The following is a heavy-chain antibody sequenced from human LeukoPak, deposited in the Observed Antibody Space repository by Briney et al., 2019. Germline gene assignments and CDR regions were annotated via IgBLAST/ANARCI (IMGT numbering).Heavy chain of an antibody. V-gene: IGHV4-31*03. CDR1: GGSISSGGYY. Sequence: PSETLSLTCTVSGGSISSGGYYWSWIRQHPGKGPEWIGYIYYSGSTYYNPSLKSRVTISVDTSKNQFSLKLSSVTAADTAVYYCASWTSYGSSWFDPWGQGTLVTVSS. D-gene: IGHD5-24*01. CDR3: ASWTSYGSSWFDP. CDR2: IYYSGST. J-gene: IGHJ5*02.